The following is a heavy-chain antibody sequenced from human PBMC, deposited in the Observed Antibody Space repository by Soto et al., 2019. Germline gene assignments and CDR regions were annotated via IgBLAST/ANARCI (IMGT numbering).Heavy chain of an antibody. Sequence: GESLKIYCKGSGYSFDDYWITWVRQKPGKGLEWMGRIDPSDSQTYYSPSFRGHVTISVTKSITTVFLQWSSLRASDTAMYYCARQIYDSDTGPNFQYYFDSWGQGTPVTVSS. D-gene: IGHD3-22*01. CDR1: GYSFDDYW. J-gene: IGHJ4*02. CDR3: ARQIYDSDTGPNFQYYFDS. V-gene: IGHV5-10-1*01. CDR2: IDPSDSQT.